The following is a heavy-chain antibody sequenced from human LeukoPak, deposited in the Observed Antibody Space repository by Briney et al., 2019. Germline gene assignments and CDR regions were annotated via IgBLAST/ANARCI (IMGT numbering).Heavy chain of an antibody. CDR2: INWNGGST. D-gene: IGHD3-16*02. J-gene: IGHJ4*02. Sequence: RAGGSLRLSCAASGFTFDDYGMSWVRQAPGKGLEWVSGINWNGGSTGYADSVKGRFTISRDNAKNSLYLQMNSLRAEDTALYYCARRSDYVWGSYRPTEEYYFDYWGQGTLVTVSS. V-gene: IGHV3-20*04. CDR1: GFTFDDYG. CDR3: ARRSDYVWGSYRPTEEYYFDY.